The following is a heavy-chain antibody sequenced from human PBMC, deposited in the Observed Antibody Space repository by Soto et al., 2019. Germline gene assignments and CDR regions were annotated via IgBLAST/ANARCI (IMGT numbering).Heavy chain of an antibody. D-gene: IGHD2-8*01. CDR3: AKDGYCTNGVCYTSNYYYYYMDV. V-gene: IGHV3-30*18. CDR1: GFTFSSYG. CDR2: ISYDGSNK. J-gene: IGHJ6*03. Sequence: GGSLRLSCAASGFTFSSYGMHWVRQAPGKGLEWVAVISYDGSNKYYADSVKGRFTISRDNSKNTLYLQMNSLRAEDTAVYYCAKDGYCTNGVCYTSNYYYYYMDVWGKGTTVTVSS.